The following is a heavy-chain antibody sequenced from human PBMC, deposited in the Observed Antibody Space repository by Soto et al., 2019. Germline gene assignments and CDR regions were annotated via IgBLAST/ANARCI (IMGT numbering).Heavy chain of an antibody. CDR3: ARDAFGDYGQQYCQH. V-gene: IGHV3-66*01. CDR2: IYSGGST. Sequence: EVQLVESGGGLVQPGGSLRLSCAASGFTVSSNYMSWVRQAPGKGLEWVSVIYSGGSTSYADSVKGRFTISRDYSKNTLYLHMNSLRAEDTAMYYCARDAFGDYGQQYCQHWGQGTLVTVSS. CDR1: GFTVSSNY. D-gene: IGHD4-17*01. J-gene: IGHJ1*01.